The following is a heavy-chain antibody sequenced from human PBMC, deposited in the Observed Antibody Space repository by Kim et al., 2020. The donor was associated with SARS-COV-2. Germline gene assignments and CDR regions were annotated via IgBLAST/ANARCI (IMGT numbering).Heavy chain of an antibody. Sequence: GGSLRLSCAASGFTFSSYAMSWVRQAPGKGLEWVSAISGSGGSTYYADSVKGRFTISRDNSKNTLYLQMNSLRAEDTAVYYCAKAPKAATYGDYYYYGMDVRGQGTTVTVSS. D-gene: IGHD4-17*01. CDR3: AKAPKAATYGDYYYYGMDV. CDR2: ISGSGGST. CDR1: GFTFSSYA. V-gene: IGHV3-23*01. J-gene: IGHJ6*02.